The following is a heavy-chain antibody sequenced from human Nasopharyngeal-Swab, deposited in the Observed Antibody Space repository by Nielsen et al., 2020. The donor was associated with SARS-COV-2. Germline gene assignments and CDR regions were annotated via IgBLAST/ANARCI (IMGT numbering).Heavy chain of an antibody. V-gene: IGHV3-23*01. CDR1: GFTFSSHA. Sequence: GESLKISCAASGFTFSSHAMSWVRPAPGKGLEWVSAISGSGGSTYYADSVKGRFTISRDNSKNTLYLQMNSLRAEDTAVYYCASTYPYCSGGSCYTGRYYYGMDVWGQGTTVTVSS. CDR3: ASTYPYCSGGSCYTGRYYYGMDV. CDR2: ISGSGGST. J-gene: IGHJ6*02. D-gene: IGHD2-15*01.